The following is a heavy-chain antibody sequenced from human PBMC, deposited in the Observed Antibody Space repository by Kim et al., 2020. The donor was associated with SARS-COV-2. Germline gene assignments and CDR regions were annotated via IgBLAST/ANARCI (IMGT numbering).Heavy chain of an antibody. CDR2: INPSGGST. V-gene: IGHV1-46*01. CDR1: GYTFTSYY. J-gene: IGHJ6*02. Sequence: ASVKVSCKASGYTFTSYYMHWVRQAPGQGLEWMGIINPSGGSTSYAQKFQGRVTMTRDTSTSTVYMELSSLRSEDTAVYYCAATLWFGELWYGMDVWGQGTTVTVSS. CDR3: AATLWFGELWYGMDV. D-gene: IGHD3-10*01.